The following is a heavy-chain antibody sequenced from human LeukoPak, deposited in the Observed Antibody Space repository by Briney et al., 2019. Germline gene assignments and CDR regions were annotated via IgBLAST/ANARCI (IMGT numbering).Heavy chain of an antibody. CDR2: ISYSGST. J-gene: IGHJ4*02. V-gene: IGHV4-59*02. Sequence: KTSETLSLTCSVFGGSVSSYYWSWIRQPPGKGLEWIGYISYSGSTNYNPSLMSRVTISLATSKNQFSLKLSSVTAADTAVYYCARSAEYFDYWGQGTLVTVSS. CDR3: ARSAEYFDY. CDR1: GGSVSSYY.